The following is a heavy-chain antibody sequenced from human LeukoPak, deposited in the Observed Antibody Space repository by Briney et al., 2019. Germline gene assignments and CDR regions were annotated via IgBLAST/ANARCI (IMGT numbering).Heavy chain of an antibody. Sequence: GGSLRLSCAASGFTLSTDHMRWVRQAPGKGLEWVAVSYSSGSRHYAESVKGRFTISRDNSKNTLDLQMNSLRVEDTALYYCARVWELSFDHWGQGTLVTVSS. D-gene: IGHD1-26*01. CDR1: GFTLSTDH. V-gene: IGHV3-53*01. CDR3: ARVWELSFDH. CDR2: SYSSGSR. J-gene: IGHJ4*02.